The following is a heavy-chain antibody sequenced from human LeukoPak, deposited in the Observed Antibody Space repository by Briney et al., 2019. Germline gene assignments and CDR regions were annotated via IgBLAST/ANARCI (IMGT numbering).Heavy chain of an antibody. CDR1: GFTFSSYW. J-gene: IGHJ3*02. D-gene: IGHD3-22*01. CDR3: ARVIGYDSSRYYLDAFDI. V-gene: IGHV3-74*01. Sequence: PGGSLRLSCAASGFTFSSYWMHWVRQAPGKGLVGVSCINSDGSSTSYADSVKGRFTISRDNAKNTLYLQMNSLRAEDTAVYYCARVIGYDSSRYYLDAFDIWRQGTMVTVSS. CDR2: INSDGSST.